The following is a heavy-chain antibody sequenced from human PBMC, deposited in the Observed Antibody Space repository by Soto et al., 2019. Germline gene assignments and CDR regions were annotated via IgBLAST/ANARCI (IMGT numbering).Heavy chain of an antibody. CDR2: ISYDGSNK. CDR1: GFTFSSYG. J-gene: IGHJ1*01. Sequence: QVQLVESGGGVVQPGRSLRLSCAASGFTFSSYGMHWVGQAPGKGLEWVAVISYDGSNKYYADSVKGRFTISRDNSKNTLYLQMNSLRAEDTAVYYCAKGQWLVSGAEYFQHWGQGTLVTVSS. V-gene: IGHV3-30*18. CDR3: AKGQWLVSGAEYFQH. D-gene: IGHD6-19*01.